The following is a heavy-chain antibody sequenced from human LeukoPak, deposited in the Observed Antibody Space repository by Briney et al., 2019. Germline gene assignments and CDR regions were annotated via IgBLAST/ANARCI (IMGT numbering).Heavy chain of an antibody. J-gene: IGHJ4*02. V-gene: IGHV3-23*01. CDR3: ARGGDGYNLGY. CDR1: GFTFSSYA. CDR2: ISGSGGST. D-gene: IGHD5-12*01. Sequence: GGSLRLSCAASGFTFSSYAMSWVRQAPGKGLEWVSVISGSGGSTYYADSVKGRFTISRDNSKNTLYLQMNSLRAEDTAVYYCARGGDGYNLGYWGQGTLVTVSS.